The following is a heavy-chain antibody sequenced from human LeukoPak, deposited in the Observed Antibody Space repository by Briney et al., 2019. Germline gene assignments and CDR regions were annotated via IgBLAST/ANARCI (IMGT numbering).Heavy chain of an antibody. CDR1: GGSISSSSYC. V-gene: IGHV4-39*01. Sequence: SETLSLTCTVSGGSISSSSYCWGWIRQPPGKGLEWIGSIYYSGSTYHNPSLKSRVTISVDTSKNQFSLKLNSVTAADTAVYYCARHAYCGGDCFWFDPRGQGTLVTVSS. J-gene: IGHJ5*02. CDR3: ARHAYCGGDCFWFDP. CDR2: IYYSGST. D-gene: IGHD2-21*02.